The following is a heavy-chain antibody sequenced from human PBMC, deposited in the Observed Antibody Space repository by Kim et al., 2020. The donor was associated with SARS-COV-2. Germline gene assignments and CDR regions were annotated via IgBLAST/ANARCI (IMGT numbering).Heavy chain of an antibody. CDR3: ARGAHCSSATCYTYNWFDP. CDR1: GFTSNTYW. CDR2: IKQDGSET. V-gene: IGHV3-7*01. Sequence: GGSLRLSCVASGFTSNTYWMSWVRQAPGKGLEWVAHIKQDGSETYYVDSVKGRFTISRDDAKNSVYLQMNSLRAEDTAVYYCARGAHCSSATCYTYNWFDPWGQGTLVTVSS. J-gene: IGHJ5*02. D-gene: IGHD2-2*02.